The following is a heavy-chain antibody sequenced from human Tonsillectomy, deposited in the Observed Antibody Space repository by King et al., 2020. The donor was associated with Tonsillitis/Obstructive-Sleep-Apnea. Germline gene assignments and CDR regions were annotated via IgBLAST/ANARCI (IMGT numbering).Heavy chain of an antibody. CDR3: ARDARVGAPLSWFY. V-gene: IGHV1-69*01. J-gene: IGHJ4*02. CDR2: IIPIFGTA. CDR1: GGTFSSYA. D-gene: IGHD1-26*01. Sequence: AQLVQSGAEVKKPGSSVKVSCKASGGTFSSYAISWVRQAPGQGLEWMGGIIPIFGTANYAQKFQGRVTITADESTSTAHMELSSLRSEDTAVYYCARDARVGAPLSWFYWGQGTLVTVSS.